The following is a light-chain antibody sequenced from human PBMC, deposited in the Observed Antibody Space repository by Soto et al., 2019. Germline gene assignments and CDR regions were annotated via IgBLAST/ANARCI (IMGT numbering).Light chain of an antibody. CDR2: DVS. V-gene: IGLV2-11*01. Sequence: QSALTQPRSVSGSPGQSVTISCSGTSSDVGGSNYVSWYQQHPGKAPKLMIYDVSKRPSGVPDRFSGSKSGNTASLTISGLQTADEADYYCCSFAGTYIFVIFGGGTKLTVL. CDR3: CSFAGTYIFVI. CDR1: SSDVGGSNY. J-gene: IGLJ2*01.